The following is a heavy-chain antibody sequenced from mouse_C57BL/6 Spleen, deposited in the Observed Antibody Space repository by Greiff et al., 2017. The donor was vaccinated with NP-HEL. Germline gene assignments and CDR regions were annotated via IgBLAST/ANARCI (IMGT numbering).Heavy chain of an antibody. V-gene: IGHV1-5*01. CDR2: IYPGNSDT. Sequence: VQLQQSGTVLARPGASVKMSCKTSGYTFTSYWMHWVKQRPGQGLEWIGAIYPGNSDTSYNQKFKGKAKLTAVTSASTAYMELSSLTNEDSAVYYCTRSESYVFYFDYWGQGTTLTVSS. CDR1: GYTFTSYW. CDR3: TRSESYVFYFDY. J-gene: IGHJ2*01. D-gene: IGHD1-1*01.